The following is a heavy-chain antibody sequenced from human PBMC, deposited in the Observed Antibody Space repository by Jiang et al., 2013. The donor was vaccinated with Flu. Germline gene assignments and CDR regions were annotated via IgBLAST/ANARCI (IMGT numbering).Heavy chain of an antibody. J-gene: IGHJ6*02. Sequence: LLESGGGLVKPGGSLRLSCAASGFTFNNAWMNWVRQAPGKGLEWVGRLKSKTDGGTTDYAAPVKGRFTISRDDSKNTLYVQMNSLKTEDTAVYYCSTDNRVSGSYSYYGMDVWGQGTTVTVSS. CDR3: STDNRVSGSYSYYGMDV. CDR1: GFTFNNAW. V-gene: IGHV3-15*07. D-gene: IGHD1-26*01. CDR2: LKSKTDGGTT.